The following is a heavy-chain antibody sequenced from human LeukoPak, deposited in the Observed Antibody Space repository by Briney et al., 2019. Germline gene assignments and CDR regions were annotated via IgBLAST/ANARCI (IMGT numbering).Heavy chain of an antibody. V-gene: IGHV4-39*01. Sequence: SETLSLTCTVSGGSISSSSYYWGWTRQPPGKGLEWIGSFYYSGSTYYNPSLKSRVTISVDTSKNQFSLKLSSVTAADTAVYYCARHDFWSGSLFDYWGQGTLVTVSS. CDR3: ARHDFWSGSLFDY. D-gene: IGHD3-3*01. J-gene: IGHJ4*02. CDR1: GGSISSSSYY. CDR2: FYYSGST.